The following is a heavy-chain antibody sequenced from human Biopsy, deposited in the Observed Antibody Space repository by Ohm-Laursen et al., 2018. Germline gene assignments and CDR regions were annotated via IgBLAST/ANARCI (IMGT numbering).Heavy chain of an antibody. CDR2: ISHTGYT. Sequence: GTLSLTCSVSGGSFTGHYWTWIRQPPGKGLEWIGHISHTGYTSYKSSLKSRVTISLDTSRKHSSLRLTSLAAADTAVYYCARGSNEYGGLYFPHWGQGTLVTVSS. CDR1: GGSFTGHY. CDR3: ARGSNEYGGLYFPH. J-gene: IGHJ1*01. D-gene: IGHD4-23*01. V-gene: IGHV4-59*11.